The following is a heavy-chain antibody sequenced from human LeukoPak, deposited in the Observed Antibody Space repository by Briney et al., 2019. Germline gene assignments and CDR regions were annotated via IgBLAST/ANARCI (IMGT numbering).Heavy chain of an antibody. J-gene: IGHJ3*02. CDR3: ARALYDSSDSDAFDI. V-gene: IGHV3-48*03. Sequence: GGSLRLSCAASGFTFNNYEMNWVRQAPGKGLEWVSYISSTSGTKDYADSVKGRFTISRDSAKNSPYLQMNSLRAEDTAVYYCARALYDSSDSDAFDIWGQGTMVTVSS. CDR1: GFTFNNYE. D-gene: IGHD3-22*01. CDR2: ISSTSGTK.